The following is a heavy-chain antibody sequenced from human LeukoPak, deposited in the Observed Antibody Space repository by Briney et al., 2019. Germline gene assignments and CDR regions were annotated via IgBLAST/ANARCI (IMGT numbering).Heavy chain of an antibody. CDR1: GFTFSSYE. CDR3: AELGITMIGGV. V-gene: IGHV3-48*03. CDR2: ISGSGTTI. J-gene: IGHJ6*04. Sequence: PGGSLRLSCAASGFTFSSYEMNWVRQAPGKGLEWVSYISGSGTTIYYADSVKGRFTISRDNAKNSLYLQMNSLRAEDTAVYYCAELGITMIGGVWGKGTTVTISS. D-gene: IGHD3-10*02.